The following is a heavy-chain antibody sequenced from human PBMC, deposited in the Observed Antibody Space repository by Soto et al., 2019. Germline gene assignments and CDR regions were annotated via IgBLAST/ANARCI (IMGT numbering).Heavy chain of an antibody. CDR3: AKDPSRSELSILGLDK. D-gene: IGHD1-7*01. Sequence: GGSLRLSCVASGLTVSGKKYMAWVRQAPGKGPECVSGVYDLDGTYYADSVRGRFTTSIDSSRTTVYLQMRDLRPEDTALYYCAKDPSRSELSILGLDKWGQGALVTVSS. V-gene: IGHV3-53*01. CDR2: VYDLDGT. J-gene: IGHJ4*02. CDR1: GLTVSGKKY.